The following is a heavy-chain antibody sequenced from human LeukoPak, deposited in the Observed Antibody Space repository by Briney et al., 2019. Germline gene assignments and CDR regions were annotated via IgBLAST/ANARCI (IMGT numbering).Heavy chain of an antibody. CDR2: ISAYNGNT. V-gene: IGHV1-18*01. CDR3: ARGGYYDSNGFDY. D-gene: IGHD3-22*01. Sequence: ASVKVSCKASGYSFTRYGISWVRQAPGQGLEYMGWISAYNGNTENPQKLQGRVTMTTDTSTSTAYMELRSLRSDDTAVYYCARGGYYDSNGFDYWGQGTLVIVSS. CDR1: GYSFTRYG. J-gene: IGHJ4*02.